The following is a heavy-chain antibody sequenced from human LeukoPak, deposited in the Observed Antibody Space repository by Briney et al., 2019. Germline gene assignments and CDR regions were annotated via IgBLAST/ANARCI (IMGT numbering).Heavy chain of an antibody. J-gene: IGHJ4*02. CDR3: ARRGDSSGIDY. CDR2: IYFTGST. V-gene: IGHV4-59*08. CDR1: GGSISDYY. Sequence: PSETLSLTCTVSGGSISDYYWTWIRQPPGKGLEWIGYIYFTGSTSYNPSLKSRVTISVDTSKNQFSLKLSSVTAADTAVYYCARRGDSSGIDYWGQGTLVTVSS. D-gene: IGHD3-22*01.